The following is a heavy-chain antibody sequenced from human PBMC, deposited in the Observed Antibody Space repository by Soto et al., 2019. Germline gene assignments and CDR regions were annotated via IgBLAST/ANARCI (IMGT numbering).Heavy chain of an antibody. CDR2: ISAYNGNT. CDR1: GFTFTTYG. CDR3: AGGYCSSTSCKAFDI. J-gene: IGHJ3*02. V-gene: IGHV1-18*01. D-gene: IGHD2-2*01. Sequence: ASVKVSCKASGFTFTTYGISWVRQAPGQGLEWMGWISAYNGNTNYAQKLQGRVTMTTDTSTSTAYMELRSLRSDDTAVYYCAGGYCSSTSCKAFDIWGQGTMVTVS.